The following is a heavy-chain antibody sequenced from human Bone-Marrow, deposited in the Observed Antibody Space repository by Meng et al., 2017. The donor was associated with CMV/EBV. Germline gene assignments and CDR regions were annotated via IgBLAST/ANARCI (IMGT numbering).Heavy chain of an antibody. CDR1: GGSFSGSYY. CDR3: ARDVTTTGGYYYYGMDV. Sequence: SETLSLTCAVYGGSFSGSYYWSWIRQPPGKGLEWIGYIYYSGSTNYNPSLKSRVTISVDTSKNQFSLKLSSVTAADTAVYYCARDVTTTGGYYYYGMDVWGQGTTVTVSS. V-gene: IGHV4-61*01. D-gene: IGHD4-11*01. CDR2: IYYSGST. J-gene: IGHJ6*01.